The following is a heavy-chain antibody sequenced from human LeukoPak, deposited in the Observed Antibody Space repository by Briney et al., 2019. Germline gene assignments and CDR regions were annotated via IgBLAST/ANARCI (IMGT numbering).Heavy chain of an antibody. CDR1: GNYW. D-gene: IGHD1-26*01. Sequence: GGSPRLSCAASGNYWMHWVRQAPGKGLVWVSHVNSDGSWTSHADSVKGRFTISKDNAKNTVYLQMNSLSAEDTAVFYCARDTPSGRYDVPFDHWGQGTLVTVSS. CDR3: ARDTPSGRYDVPFDH. CDR2: VNSDGSWT. V-gene: IGHV3-74*01. J-gene: IGHJ4*02.